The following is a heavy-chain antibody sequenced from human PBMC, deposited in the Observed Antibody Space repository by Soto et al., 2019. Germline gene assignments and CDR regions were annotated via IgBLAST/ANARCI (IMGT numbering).Heavy chain of an antibody. CDR1: GGSISSSSYY. Sequence: SQTLSLTCTVSGGSISSSSYYWGWIRQPPGKGLEWIGSIYYSGSTYYNPSLKSRVTISVDTSKNQFSLKLSSVTAADTAVYYCASPYYDFWSGPMDRISFDYWGQGTLVTXSS. J-gene: IGHJ4*02. V-gene: IGHV4-39*01. CDR3: ASPYYDFWSGPMDRISFDY. D-gene: IGHD3-3*01. CDR2: IYYSGST.